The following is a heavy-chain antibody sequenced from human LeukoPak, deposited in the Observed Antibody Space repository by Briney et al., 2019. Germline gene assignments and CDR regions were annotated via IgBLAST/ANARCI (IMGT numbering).Heavy chain of an antibody. D-gene: IGHD6-13*01. CDR1: GGSISSSSYY. CDR2: IYYSGST. J-gene: IGHJ5*02. Sequence: PSETLSLTCTVSGGSISSSSYYWGWIRQPPGKGLEWIGSIYYSGSTYYNPSLKSRVTISVDTSKNQFSLKLNSVTAADTAVYYCARDAAAAAGSVWFDPWGQGTLVTVSS. V-gene: IGHV4-39*07. CDR3: ARDAAAAAGSVWFDP.